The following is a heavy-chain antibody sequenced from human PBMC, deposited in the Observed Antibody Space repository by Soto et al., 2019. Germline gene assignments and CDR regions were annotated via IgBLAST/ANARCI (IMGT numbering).Heavy chain of an antibody. V-gene: IGHV3-23*01. CDR2: ISGSGGST. J-gene: IGHJ4*02. CDR1: GFTFSSYA. D-gene: IGHD4-17*01. Sequence: GESLKISCAASGFTFSSYAMSWVRQAPGKGLEWVSAISGSGGSTYYADSVKGRFTISRDNSKNTLYLQMNSLRAEDTAVYYCAKVPDYGDYYFDYWGQGTLVTVSS. CDR3: AKVPDYGDYYFDY.